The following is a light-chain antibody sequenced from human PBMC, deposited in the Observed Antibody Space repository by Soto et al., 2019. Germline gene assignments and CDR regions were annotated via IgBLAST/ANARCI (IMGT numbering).Light chain of an antibody. Sequence: DIVMTQSPDSLAVSLGERATINCKSSQSVLYTSINKNYLAWYQQKPGQPPKLLIYWASTRESGVPDRFSGSGSRTDFTLTISSLQAEDVAVYYCQQYYATAVSFGGGTKVEIK. J-gene: IGKJ4*01. CDR3: QQYYATAVS. CDR1: QSVLYTSINKNY. V-gene: IGKV4-1*01. CDR2: WAS.